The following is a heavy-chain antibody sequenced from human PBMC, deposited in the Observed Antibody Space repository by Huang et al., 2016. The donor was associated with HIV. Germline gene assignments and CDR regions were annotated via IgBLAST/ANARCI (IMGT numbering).Heavy chain of an antibody. CDR2: ISYNGYDK. Sequence: KLVESGGGVVQGGGSLTLPCVASGFSFGAYGLHWVRKTPGNGLEWVATISYNGYDKYYKDSLGGRFSISRDNSKKTLNLQMDSLRRDDTAVYFCAKDRVMGGTSGPFDLWGQGSSVTIAP. CDR1: GFSFGAYG. V-gene: IGHV3-30*18. J-gene: IGHJ5*02. CDR3: AKDRVMGGTSGPFDL. D-gene: IGHD6-19*01.